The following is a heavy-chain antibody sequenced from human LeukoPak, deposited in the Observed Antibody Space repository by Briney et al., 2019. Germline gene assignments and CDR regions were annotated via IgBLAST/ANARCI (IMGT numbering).Heavy chain of an antibody. CDR3: AREYYYGSGGFAYYYYYMDV. D-gene: IGHD3-10*01. J-gene: IGHJ6*03. CDR2: INPNSGGT. CDR1: GYTFSDYY. V-gene: IGHV1-2*02. Sequence: ASVKVSCKASGYTFSDYYIHWVRQAPGQGLEWMGWINPNSGGTNYAQKFQGRVTMTRDTSISTAYMELSRLRSDDTAVYYCAREYYYGSGGFAYYYYYMDVWGKGTTVTISS.